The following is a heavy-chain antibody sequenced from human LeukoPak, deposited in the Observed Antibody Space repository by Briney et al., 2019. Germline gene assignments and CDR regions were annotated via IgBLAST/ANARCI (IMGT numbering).Heavy chain of an antibody. V-gene: IGHV3-23*01. J-gene: IGHJ4*02. Sequence: GGSLRLSCAASGFTFSSYAMSWVRQAPGKGVEGVSAISGSGGSTYYADCVKGRFTISRDNSKNTLYLQMNSLRAEDTAVYYCAKGEWEHAYFDYWGQGTLATVSS. D-gene: IGHD1-26*01. CDR3: AKGEWEHAYFDY. CDR1: GFTFSSYA. CDR2: ISGSGGST.